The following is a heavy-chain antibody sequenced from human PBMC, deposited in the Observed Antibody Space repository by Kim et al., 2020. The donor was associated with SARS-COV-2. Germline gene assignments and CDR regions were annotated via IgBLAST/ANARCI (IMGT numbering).Heavy chain of an antibody. CDR2: T. V-gene: IGHV4-61*07. D-gene: IGHD1-26*01. CDR3: ARQAVGATIGY. J-gene: IGHJ4*02. Sequence: TNSTPPLKSRVTISGETSRNQFSLKLSSVTAADTAVYYCARQAVGATIGYWGQGTLVTVSS.